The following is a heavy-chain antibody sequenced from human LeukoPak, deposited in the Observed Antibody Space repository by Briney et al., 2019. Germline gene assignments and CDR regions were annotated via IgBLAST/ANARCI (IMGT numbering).Heavy chain of an antibody. CDR3: ARAYYYDSSGYYYGAFDI. CDR2: IYTSGST. V-gene: IGHV4-4*09. CDR1: GGSISSYY. Sequence: QSSETLSLTCTVSGGSISSYYWSWIRQPPGKGLEWIGYIYTSGSTNYNPSLKSRVTISVDTSKYQFSLKLSSVTAADTAVYYCARAYYYDSSGYYYGAFDIWGQGTMVTVSS. J-gene: IGHJ3*02. D-gene: IGHD3-22*01.